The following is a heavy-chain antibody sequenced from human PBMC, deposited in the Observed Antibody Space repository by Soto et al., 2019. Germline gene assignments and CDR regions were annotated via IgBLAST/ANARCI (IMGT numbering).Heavy chain of an antibody. CDR1: GFTFSSYS. V-gene: IGHV3-48*01. CDR2: ISSSSSTI. J-gene: IGHJ4*02. CDR3: ASESFHGETDFDY. D-gene: IGHD4-17*01. Sequence: GGSLRLSCAASGFTFSSYSMNWVRQAPGKGLEWVSYISSSSSTIYYADSVKGRFTISRDNAKNSLYLQMNSLRAEDTAVYYCASESFHGETDFDYWGQGTLVTVSS.